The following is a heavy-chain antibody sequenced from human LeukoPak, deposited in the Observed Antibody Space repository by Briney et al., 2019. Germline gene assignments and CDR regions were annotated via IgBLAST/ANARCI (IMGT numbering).Heavy chain of an antibody. Sequence: PGGSLRLSCAASGFTFDDYAMHWVRQAPGKGLEWVSGISWNSGSIGYADSVKGRFTISRDNAKNSLYLQMNSLRAEATALYYCAKQVAGNFDYWGQGTLVTVSS. CDR3: AKQVAGNFDY. D-gene: IGHD6-19*01. J-gene: IGHJ4*02. V-gene: IGHV3-9*01. CDR1: GFTFDDYA. CDR2: ISWNSGSI.